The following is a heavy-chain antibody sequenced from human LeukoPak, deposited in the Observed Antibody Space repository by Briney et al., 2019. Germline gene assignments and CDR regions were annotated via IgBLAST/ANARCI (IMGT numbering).Heavy chain of an antibody. CDR2: IKSKTDGGTT. CDR1: GFTFSNAW. CDR3: TPTGRSNPYYFDY. D-gene: IGHD7-27*01. Sequence: GGSLRLSCAASGFTFSNAWMSWVRQAPGKGLEWVGRIKSKTDGGTTDYAAPVKGRFTISRDDSKNTLYLQMNSLKTEDTAVYYCTPTGRSNPYYFDYWGQGTLVTVSS. J-gene: IGHJ4*02. V-gene: IGHV3-15*01.